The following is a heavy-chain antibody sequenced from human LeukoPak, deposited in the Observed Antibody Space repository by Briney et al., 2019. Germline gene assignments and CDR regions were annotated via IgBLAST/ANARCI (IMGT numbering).Heavy chain of an antibody. V-gene: IGHV3-21*01. CDR3: ARGGKSGYAFDY. D-gene: IGHD3-22*01. Sequence: GGSLRLSCAASGFTFSSYSMNWVRQASGKGLEWVSSISSSSSYIYYADSVKGRFTISRDNAKNSLYLQMNSLRAEDTAVYYCARGGKSGYAFDYWGQGTLVTVSS. J-gene: IGHJ4*02. CDR1: GFTFSSYS. CDR2: ISSSSSYI.